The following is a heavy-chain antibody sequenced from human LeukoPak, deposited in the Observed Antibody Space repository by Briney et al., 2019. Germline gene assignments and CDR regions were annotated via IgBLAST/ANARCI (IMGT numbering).Heavy chain of an antibody. V-gene: IGHV1-2*04. Sequence: ASVEVSCKASGYTFTGYYMHWVRQAPGQGLEWMGWINPNSGGTNYAQKFQGWVTMTRDTSISTAYMELSRLRSDDTAVYYCARAYRSSGYLKGDYYYYGMDVWGQGTTVTVSS. CDR2: INPNSGGT. J-gene: IGHJ6*02. CDR1: GYTFTGYY. D-gene: IGHD6-19*01. CDR3: ARAYRSSGYLKGDYYYYGMDV.